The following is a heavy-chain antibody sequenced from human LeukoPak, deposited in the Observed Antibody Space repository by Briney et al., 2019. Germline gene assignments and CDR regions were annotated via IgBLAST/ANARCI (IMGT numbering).Heavy chain of an antibody. Sequence: ASVKVSCKASGYTFTSYAMHWVRQAPGQRLEWMGWINAGNGHTKYSQNFQGRVTITRDSSASTVYMELSSLTSKDTAVYYCARGIWSARTVDYYLDSWGQGTLVTVSS. D-gene: IGHD2-21*01. CDR2: INAGNGHT. CDR3: ARGIWSARTVDYYLDS. V-gene: IGHV1-3*01. J-gene: IGHJ4*02. CDR1: GYTFTSYA.